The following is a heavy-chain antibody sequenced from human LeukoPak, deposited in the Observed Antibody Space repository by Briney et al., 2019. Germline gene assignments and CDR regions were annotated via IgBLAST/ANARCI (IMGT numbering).Heavy chain of an antibody. D-gene: IGHD6-19*01. CDR2: IYYSGST. J-gene: IGHJ4*02. CDR1: GGSISSYY. Sequence: SETLSLTCTVSGGSISSYYWSWIRQPPGKGLEWIGYIYYSGSTNYNPSLKNRVTISVDTSKNQFSLKLSSVTAADTAVYYCARQTIDSSGWSSGIYWGQGTLVTVSS. V-gene: IGHV4-59*08. CDR3: ARQTIDSSGWSSGIY.